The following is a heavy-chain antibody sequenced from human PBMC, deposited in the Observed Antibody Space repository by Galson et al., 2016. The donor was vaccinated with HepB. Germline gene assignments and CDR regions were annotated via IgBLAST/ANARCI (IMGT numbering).Heavy chain of an antibody. V-gene: IGHV3-48*01. J-gene: IGHJ4*02. CDR1: GFTFSSYS. CDR3: ARAGDSSWYDY. D-gene: IGHD6-13*01. Sequence: SLRLSCAASGFTFSSYSMNWVRQAPGKGLEWVSDISRSVIAVYYADSVKGRFTISRDNSKNILYLQMNSLRAEDTAVYYCARAGDSSWYDYWGQGTLVTVSS. CDR2: ISRSVIAV.